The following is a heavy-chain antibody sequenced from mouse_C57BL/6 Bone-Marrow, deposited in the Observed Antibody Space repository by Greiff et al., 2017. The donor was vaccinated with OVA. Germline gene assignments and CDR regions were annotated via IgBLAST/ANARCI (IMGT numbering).Heavy chain of an antibody. V-gene: IGHV5-4*03. CDR1: GFTFSSYA. D-gene: IGHD1-1*01. CDR3: ARLITAVYFDY. CDR2: ISDGGSYT. J-gene: IGHJ2*01. Sequence: EVKLVESGGGLVKPGGSLKLSCAASGFTFSSYAMSWVRQTPERRLEWVATISDGGSYTYYPDNVKGRFTISRDNANNNLYLHMSHLKSENTAMYYCARLITAVYFDYWGQGTTLTVSS.